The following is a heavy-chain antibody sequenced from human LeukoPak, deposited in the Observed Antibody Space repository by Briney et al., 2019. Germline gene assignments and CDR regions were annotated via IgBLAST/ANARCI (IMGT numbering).Heavy chain of an antibody. CDR1: GYTFTSYY. V-gene: IGHV1-46*01. CDR2: INPSGGST. J-gene: IGHJ4*02. D-gene: IGHD5-18*01. Sequence: ASVKVSCKASGYTFTSYYMHWVRQAPGQGLEWMGIINPSGGSTSYAQKLQGRVTMTRDMSTSTVYMELSSLRSEDTAVYYCAREGYGYYSLDYWGQGTLVTVSS. CDR3: AREGYGYYSLDY.